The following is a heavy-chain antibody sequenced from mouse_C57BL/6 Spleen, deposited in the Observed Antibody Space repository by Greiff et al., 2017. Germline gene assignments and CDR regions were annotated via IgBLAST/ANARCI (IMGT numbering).Heavy chain of an antibody. V-gene: IGHV5-17*01. CDR2: ISSGSSTI. D-gene: IGHD1-1*01. CDR1: GFTFSDYG. CDR3: ARPGYGRTWFAY. J-gene: IGHJ3*01. Sequence: EVHLVESGGGLVKPGGSLKLSCAASGFTFSDYGMHWVRQAPEKGLEWVAYISSGSSTIYYADTVKGRFTISRDNAKNTLFLQMTSLRSEDTAMYYCARPGYGRTWFAYWGQGTLVTVSA.